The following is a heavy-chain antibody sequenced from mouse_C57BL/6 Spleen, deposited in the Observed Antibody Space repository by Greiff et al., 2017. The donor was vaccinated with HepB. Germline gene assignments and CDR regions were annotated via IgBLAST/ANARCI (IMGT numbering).Heavy chain of an antibody. Sequence: QVHVKQSGPELVKPGASVKLSCKASGYTFTSYEINWVKQRPGQGLEWIGWIYPRDGSTKYNEKFKGKATLTVDTSSSTAYMELHSLTSEDSAVYFCARNDYGSSYGYFDVWGTGTTVTVSS. CDR2: IYPRDGST. D-gene: IGHD1-1*01. CDR1: GYTFTSYE. J-gene: IGHJ1*03. CDR3: ARNDYGSSYGYFDV. V-gene: IGHV1-85*01.